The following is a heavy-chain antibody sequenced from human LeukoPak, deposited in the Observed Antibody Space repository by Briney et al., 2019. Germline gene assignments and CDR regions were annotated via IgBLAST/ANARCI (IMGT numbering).Heavy chain of an antibody. V-gene: IGHV4-38-2*01. CDR1: GYSISSGYY. J-gene: IGHJ4*02. D-gene: IGHD3-10*01. CDR2: IYHSGST. CDR3: ARALLLWFGELFGPFDY. Sequence: PSETLSLTCAVSGYSISSGYYWGWIRQPPGKGLEWIGSIYHSGSTYYNPSLKSRVTISVDTSKNQFSLKLSSVTAADTAVYYCARALLLWFGELFGPFDYWGQGTLVTVSS.